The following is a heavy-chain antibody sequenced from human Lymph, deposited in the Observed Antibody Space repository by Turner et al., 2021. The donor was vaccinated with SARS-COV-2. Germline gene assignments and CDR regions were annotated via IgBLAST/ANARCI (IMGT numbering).Heavy chain of an antibody. Sequence: QVQLVESGGGVVQPGRSLRLSCAASGFTFSSYAMHGVRQAPGKGLGWVALISYDGNNIYYAESVKGRFTISRDNSKNTLFVQMNSLRPEDTAVYYCARDWGGSYTNFDYWGQGTLVTVSS. CDR2: ISYDGNNI. CDR3: ARDWGGSYTNFDY. CDR1: GFTFSSYA. J-gene: IGHJ4*02. D-gene: IGHD1-26*01. V-gene: IGHV3-30-3*01.